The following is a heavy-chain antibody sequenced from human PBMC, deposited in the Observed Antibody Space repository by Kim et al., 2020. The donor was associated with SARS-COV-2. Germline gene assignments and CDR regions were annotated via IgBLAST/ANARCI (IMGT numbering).Heavy chain of an antibody. D-gene: IGHD6-19*01. CDR3: VRDGNGWDVRWFDP. CDR1: GFTFSSYS. V-gene: IGHV3-48*02. CDR2: ITAGSTII. J-gene: IGHJ5*02. Sequence: GGSLRLSCAASGFTFSSYSMNWVRQAPGKGLEWISYITAGSTIIYYADSVKGRFTISRDNAKNSLFLQMNSLRDEDTAVYYCVRDGNGWDVRWFDPWGQGTLVTVSS.